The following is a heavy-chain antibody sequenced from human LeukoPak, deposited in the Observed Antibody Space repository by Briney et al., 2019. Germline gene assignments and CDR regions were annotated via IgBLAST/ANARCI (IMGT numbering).Heavy chain of an antibody. CDR3: ARGRGAGGFDAFDI. J-gene: IGHJ3*02. CDR2: MNPNSGNT. Sequence: ASVKVSCKASGYTFTSYDINWVRQATGQGLEWMGWMNPNSGNTDYAQKFQGRVTITRNTSISTAYMELSSLRSEDTAVYYCARGRGAGGFDAFDIWGQGTMVTVSS. D-gene: IGHD1-26*01. V-gene: IGHV1-8*03. CDR1: GYTFTSYD.